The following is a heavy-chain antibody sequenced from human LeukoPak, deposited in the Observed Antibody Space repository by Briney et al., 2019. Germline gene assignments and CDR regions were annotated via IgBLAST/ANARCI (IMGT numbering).Heavy chain of an antibody. Sequence: GGSLRLSCAASGFTFSSYWMSWVRQAPGKGLEWVANIKQDGSEKYYVDSVKGRFTISRDNAKNSLYLQMNSLRAEDTAVYYCGIDYDFWSGYYDYWGQGTLVTVSS. J-gene: IGHJ4*02. CDR3: GIDYDFWSGYYDY. CDR1: GFTFSSYW. V-gene: IGHV3-7*01. D-gene: IGHD3-3*01. CDR2: IKQDGSEK.